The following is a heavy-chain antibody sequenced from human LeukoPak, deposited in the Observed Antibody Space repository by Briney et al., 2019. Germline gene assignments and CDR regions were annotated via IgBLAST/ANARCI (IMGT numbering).Heavy chain of an antibody. CDR1: GFTFSSYG. CDR2: ISYDGSNK. D-gene: IGHD5-24*01. Sequence: GGSLRLSCAASGFTFSSYGMHWVRQAPGKGLEWVAVISYDGSNKYYADSVKGRFTISRDNSKNTLYLQMNSLRAEDTAVYYCARDFNGEFQKMATTDPMIAFDIWGQGTMVTVSS. CDR3: ARDFNGEFQKMATTDPMIAFDI. V-gene: IGHV3-30*03. J-gene: IGHJ3*02.